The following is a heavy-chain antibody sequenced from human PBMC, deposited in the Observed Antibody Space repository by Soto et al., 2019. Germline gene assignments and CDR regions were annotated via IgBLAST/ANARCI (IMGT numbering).Heavy chain of an antibody. CDR3: TNAYDSSGPPDY. J-gene: IGHJ4*02. Sequence: EVQLVESGGGLVQPGGSLKLSCAASGFTFSGSAMHWVHQASGKGLEWVGRIRSKANSYATAYAASVKGRFTISRDDSKNTAYLQMNSPKTEDTAVYYCTNAYDSSGPPDYWGQGTLVTVSS. V-gene: IGHV3-73*02. CDR1: GFTFSGSA. CDR2: IRSKANSYAT. D-gene: IGHD3-22*01.